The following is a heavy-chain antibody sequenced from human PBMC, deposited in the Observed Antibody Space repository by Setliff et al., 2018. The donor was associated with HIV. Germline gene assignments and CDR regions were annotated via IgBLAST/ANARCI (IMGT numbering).Heavy chain of an antibody. Sequence: SETLSLTCSVSGGSISSGSHYWGWIRQAPGKGLEWIGNIYYSGTTFCNPSLRSRVSISVDTSRNEFSLKLTSVTAADTAVYYCAREFSSSSFDQWGQGTLVTVSS. CDR1: GGSISSGSHY. CDR3: AREFSSSSFDQ. D-gene: IGHD6-6*01. J-gene: IGHJ4*02. V-gene: IGHV4-39*02. CDR2: IYYSGTT.